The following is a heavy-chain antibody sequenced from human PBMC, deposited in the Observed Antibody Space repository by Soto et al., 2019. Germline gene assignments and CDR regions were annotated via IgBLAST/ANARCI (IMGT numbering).Heavy chain of an antibody. CDR1: GGTFSSLA. CDR2: IIPIFGTT. D-gene: IGHD5-18*01. CDR3: ARKRGEEHGYGYSPLDYKTDSGMDV. V-gene: IGHV1-69*01. Sequence: VQLVQSGAEVKKPGSSVRVSCKASGGTFSSLAINWVRQAPGQGLEWMGGIIPIFGTTKHAEKFRGRVTITADESTSTISLQLSGLRSEDTAIYDCARKRGEEHGYGYSPLDYKTDSGMDVWGQGTTVTVSS. J-gene: IGHJ6*02.